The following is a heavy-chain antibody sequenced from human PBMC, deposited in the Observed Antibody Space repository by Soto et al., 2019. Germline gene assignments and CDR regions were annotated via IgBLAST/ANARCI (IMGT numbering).Heavy chain of an antibody. CDR1: GYTFTSYG. V-gene: IGHV1-18*01. CDR3: ARGHDFGDTVDY. Sequence: ASVKVSCKASGYTFTSYGISWVRQAPGHGLEWMGWISAYNGNTNYAQKLQGRVTMTTDTSTSTAYLELRSLRTDDTAMYFCARGHDFGDTVDYWGQGTLVTVSS. D-gene: IGHD4-17*01. CDR2: ISAYNGNT. J-gene: IGHJ4*02.